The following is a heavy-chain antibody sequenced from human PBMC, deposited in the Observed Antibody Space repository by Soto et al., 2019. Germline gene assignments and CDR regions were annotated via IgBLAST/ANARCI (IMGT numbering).Heavy chain of an antibody. CDR1: GGSISSSGGYY. CDR2: IYDTGISGYTPST. V-gene: IGHV4-61*08. J-gene: IGHJ6*02. CDR3: ARGEDAFFYYGMDV. Sequence: PSETLSLTCTVSGGSISSSGGYYWSWIRRPPGKGLEWIAYIYDTGISGYTPSTSYNPSLKSRVTMSVDTSKSQFSLKLTSVTAADTAVYYCARGEDAFFYYGMDVWGQGTTVTVSS.